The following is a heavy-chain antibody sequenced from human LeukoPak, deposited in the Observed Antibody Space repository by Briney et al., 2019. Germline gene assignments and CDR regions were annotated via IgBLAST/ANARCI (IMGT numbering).Heavy chain of an antibody. J-gene: IGHJ4*02. CDR2: IYYSGST. CDR3: AREHVDIVATTQGGYFDY. V-gene: IGHV4-31*03. Sequence: PSETLSLICTVSGGSISSGGYYWIWIRQHPGKGLEWIGYIYYSGSTYYNPSLKSRVTISVDTSKNQFSLKLSSVTAADTAVYYCAREHVDIVATTQGGYFDYWGQGTLVTVSS. CDR1: GGSISSGGYY. D-gene: IGHD5-12*01.